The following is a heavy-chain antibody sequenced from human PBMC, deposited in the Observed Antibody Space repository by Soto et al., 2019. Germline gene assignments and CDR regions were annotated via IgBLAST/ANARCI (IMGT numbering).Heavy chain of an antibody. CDR3: ARRLVQIWSPRPFDY. Sequence: QVQLQQWGAGLLKPSETLSLTCAVYGGSFSGYYWSWIRQPPGKGLEWIGEINHSGSTNYNPSLKSRVTISVDTSKNQFSLKLSSVTAADTAVYYCARRLVQIWSPRPFDYWGQGTLVTVSS. D-gene: IGHD5-18*01. CDR2: INHSGST. CDR1: GGSFSGYY. J-gene: IGHJ4*02. V-gene: IGHV4-34*01.